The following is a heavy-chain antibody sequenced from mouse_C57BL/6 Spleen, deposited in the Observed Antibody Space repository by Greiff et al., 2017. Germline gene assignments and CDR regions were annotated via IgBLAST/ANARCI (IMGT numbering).Heavy chain of an antibody. CDR1: GYTFTSYW. CDR2: IYPGSGST. J-gene: IGHJ2*01. V-gene: IGHV1-55*01. CDR3: ARSGSRRGYFDY. D-gene: IGHD4-1*01. Sequence: QVQLQQSGAELVKPGASVKMSCKASGYTFTSYWITWVKQRPGQGLEWIGDIYPGSGSTNYNEKFKSKATLTVDTSSSTAYMQLSSLTSEDSAVYYCARSGSRRGYFDYWGQGTTLTVSS.